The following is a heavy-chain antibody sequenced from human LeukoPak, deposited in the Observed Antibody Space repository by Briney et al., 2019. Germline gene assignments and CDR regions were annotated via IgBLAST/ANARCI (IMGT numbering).Heavy chain of an antibody. CDR3: AKVRTYFYHGLDV. CDR1: GFTFSSHW. V-gene: IGHV3-23*01. J-gene: IGHJ6*02. CDR2: ISGTTSGT. D-gene: IGHD1-14*01. Sequence: GGSLRLSCAASGFTFSSHWMHWVRQAPGKGLEWVSGISGTTSGTYYADSVKGRFTISRDNSKNTLFLQVNSLRAEDTAVYYCAKVRTYFYHGLDVWGQGTTVTVSS.